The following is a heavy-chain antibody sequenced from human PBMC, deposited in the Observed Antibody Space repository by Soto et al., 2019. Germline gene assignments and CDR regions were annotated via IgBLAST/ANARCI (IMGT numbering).Heavy chain of an antibody. J-gene: IGHJ4*02. D-gene: IGHD6-25*01. CDR2: ISSSSSSI. V-gene: IGHV3-48*02. CDR3: ARDYSRASCGFDY. CDR1: GFTFSSYA. Sequence: GGSLRLSCAASGFTFSSYAMSWVRQAPGKGLEWVSYISSSSSSIYYADSVKGRFTISRDNAKNSLYLQMNSLRDEDTAVYYCARDYSRASCGFDYWGQGTLVTVSS.